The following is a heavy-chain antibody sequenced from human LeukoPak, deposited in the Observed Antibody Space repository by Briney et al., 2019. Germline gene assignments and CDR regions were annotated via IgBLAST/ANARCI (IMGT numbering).Heavy chain of an antibody. CDR2: INPNSGGT. V-gene: IGHV1-2*04. J-gene: IGHJ3*02. CDR3: ARSVSTPHDAFDI. CDR1: GYTFTGYY. Sequence: ASVKDSCKASGYTFTGYYMHWVRQAPGQGLEWMGWINPNSGGTNYAQKFQGWVTMTRDTSISTAYMELSRLRSDDTAVYYCARSVSTPHDAFDIWGQGTMVIVSS. D-gene: IGHD2-2*01.